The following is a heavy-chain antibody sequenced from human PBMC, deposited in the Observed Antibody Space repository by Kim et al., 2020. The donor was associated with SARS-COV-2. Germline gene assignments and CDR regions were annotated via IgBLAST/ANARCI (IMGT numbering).Heavy chain of an antibody. Sequence: GGSLRLSCAASGFTFSSYGMHWVRQAPGKGLEWVALISYDGSHKYFADSVKGRFTISRDNSKNTLYLQMNSLRREDTAVYYCAKGLMVATAYFDYWGQGTLVTVSS. CDR3: AKGLMVATAYFDY. V-gene: IGHV3-30*18. CDR1: GFTFSSYG. J-gene: IGHJ4*02. CDR2: ISYDGSHK. D-gene: IGHD2-8*01.